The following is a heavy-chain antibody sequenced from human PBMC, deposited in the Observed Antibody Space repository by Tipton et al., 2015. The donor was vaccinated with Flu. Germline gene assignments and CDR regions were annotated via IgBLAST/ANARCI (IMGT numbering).Heavy chain of an antibody. D-gene: IGHD5-12*01. Sequence: TLSLTCNVSGGSISSSSDYWGWIRQTPGKGLEWIGEINHSGSTNQNPSLKSRVTTSVDTSKNQFSLKLSSVTAADTAVYYCTRGSGYTNTYFDSWGQGTLVTVSS. V-gene: IGHV4-39*07. J-gene: IGHJ4*02. CDR1: GGSISSSSDY. CDR2: INHSGST. CDR3: TRGSGYTNTYFDS.